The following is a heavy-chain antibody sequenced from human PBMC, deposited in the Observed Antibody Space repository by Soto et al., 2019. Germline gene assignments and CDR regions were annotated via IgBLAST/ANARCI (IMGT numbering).Heavy chain of an antibody. V-gene: IGHV4-39*01. D-gene: IGHD2-2*01. J-gene: IGHJ4*02. CDR1: GGSISSSSYY. Sequence: PSETLSLTCTVSGGSISSSSYYWGWIRQPPGKGLEWIGSIYYSGSTYYNPSLKSRVTISVDTSKDQFSLKLSSVTAADTAVYYCARGYCSSTSCYSTRVAAAATFDYWGQGTLVTVSS. CDR2: IYYSGST. CDR3: ARGYCSSTSCYSTRVAAAATFDY.